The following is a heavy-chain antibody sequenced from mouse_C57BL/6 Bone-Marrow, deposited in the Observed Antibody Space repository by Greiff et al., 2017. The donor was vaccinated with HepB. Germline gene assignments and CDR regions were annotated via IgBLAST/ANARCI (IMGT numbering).Heavy chain of an antibody. CDR2: IWSGGST. D-gene: IGHD2-1*01. Sequence: VQLKESGPGLVQPSQSLSITCTVSGFSLTSYGVHWVRQSPGKGLEWLGVIWSGGSTDYNAAFISRLSISKDNSKSQVFFKMNSLQADDTAIYYCAREYYGNYDWYFDVWGTGTTVTVSS. V-gene: IGHV2-2*01. CDR3: AREYYGNYDWYFDV. J-gene: IGHJ1*03. CDR1: GFSLTSYG.